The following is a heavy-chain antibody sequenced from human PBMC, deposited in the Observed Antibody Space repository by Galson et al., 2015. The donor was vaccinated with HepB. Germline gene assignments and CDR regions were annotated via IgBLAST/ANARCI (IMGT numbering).Heavy chain of an antibody. D-gene: IGHD2-15*01. Sequence: SLRVSCAASGFPFSTHSMLWVRQAPGQGLVWVSRIYSDGSSTKYADSVRGRFTISRDNARKTVYLKMNSLRVEDTAVYYFVREPLVARYYHAMDVWGLGTTVTVSS. CDR1: GFPFSTHS. CDR2: IYSDGSST. J-gene: IGHJ6*02. V-gene: IGHV3-74*03. CDR3: VREPLVARYYHAMDV.